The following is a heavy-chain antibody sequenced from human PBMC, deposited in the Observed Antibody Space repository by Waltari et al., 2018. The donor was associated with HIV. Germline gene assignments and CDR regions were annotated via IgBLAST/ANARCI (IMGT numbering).Heavy chain of an antibody. V-gene: IGHV3-7*01. D-gene: IGHD7-27*01. CDR1: GIIFSNYW. CDR3: ARDYTGLGIDY. J-gene: IGHJ4*02. Sequence: EVQLVESGGGLVQPGGSLRLSCEASGIIFSNYWMSWVRQAPGKGLGWVANINQDGNDKYYGDSGKGRFTISRDSGKKSLYLHMISLRAEDTALYYCARDYTGLGIDYWGQGTLVTVSS. CDR2: INQDGNDK.